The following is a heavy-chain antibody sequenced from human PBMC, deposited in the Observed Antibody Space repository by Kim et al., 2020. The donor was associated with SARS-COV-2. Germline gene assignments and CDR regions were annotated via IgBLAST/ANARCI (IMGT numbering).Heavy chain of an antibody. CDR2: IWYDGSNK. V-gene: IGHV3-33*06. Sequence: GGSLRLSCAASGFTFSSYGMHWVRQAPGKGLEWVALIWYDGSNKYYADSVKGRFTISRDNSKNTLYLQMNSLRAEDTAVYYCAKSGYIHYDWGFGNMDVWGQGTTVTVSS. CDR3: AKSGYIHYDWGFGNMDV. J-gene: IGHJ6*02. D-gene: IGHD3-10*01. CDR1: GFTFSSYG.